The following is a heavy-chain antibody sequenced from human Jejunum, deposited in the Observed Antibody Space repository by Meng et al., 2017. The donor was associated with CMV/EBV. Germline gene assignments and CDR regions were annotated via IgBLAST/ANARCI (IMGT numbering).Heavy chain of an antibody. CDR1: GISFSNSG. D-gene: IGHD3-10*01. CDR2: IRNDGSEI. V-gene: IGHV3-30*02. CDR3: VKDKGRTALDY. Sequence: VVSGGGVVQPGGSLRPSCVTSGISFSNSGMHWVRQAPGKGLEWVVFIRNDGSEIYYVDSVKGRFTISRDNSKNTVYLQMDSLRVEDTGIYYCVKDKGRTALDYWGQGSLVTVSS. J-gene: IGHJ4*02.